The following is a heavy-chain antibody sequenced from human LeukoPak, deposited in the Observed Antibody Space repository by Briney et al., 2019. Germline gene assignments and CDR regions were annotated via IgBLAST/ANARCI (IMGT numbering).Heavy chain of an antibody. CDR3: ARSKDILTGYCFDY. J-gene: IGHJ4*02. CDR2: IYDSGST. CDR1: GGSISSYY. V-gene: IGHV4-59*01. D-gene: IGHD3-9*01. Sequence: SETLSLTCTVSGGSISSYYWSWIRQPPGKGLEWVGYIYDSGSTSYNPSLKSRVTISVDTSKNQFSLKVTSVTAADTAVYYCARSKDILTGYCFDYWGQGTLVTVSS.